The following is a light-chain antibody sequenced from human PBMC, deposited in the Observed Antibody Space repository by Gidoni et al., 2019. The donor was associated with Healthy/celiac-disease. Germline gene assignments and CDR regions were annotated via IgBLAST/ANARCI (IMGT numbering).Light chain of an antibody. J-gene: IGKJ1*01. Sequence: IQMTQSPSSLSASVGDRVTITCRASQSISSYLNWYQQKPGKAPKLLSYAASSLQSGVPSRFSGSGSGTDFTLTISSLQPEDCATYYCQQSYSTLGTFGQXTKVEIK. CDR3: QQSYSTLGT. CDR2: AAS. CDR1: QSISSY. V-gene: IGKV1-39*01.